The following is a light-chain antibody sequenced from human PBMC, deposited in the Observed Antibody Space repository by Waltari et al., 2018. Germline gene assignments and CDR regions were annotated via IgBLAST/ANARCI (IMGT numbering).Light chain of an antibody. Sequence: DIVMTQSPDSLAVSLGERATINCKSSQSLLWSFNNNNYLAWYQQKPGQPPKLLMHWASTRESGVPDRFSGSGSGADFTLPISSLQAEDVAVYYCQQYYSTPPTFGQGTKLEIK. CDR2: WAS. CDR3: QQYYSTPPT. V-gene: IGKV4-1*01. J-gene: IGKJ2*01. CDR1: QSLLWSFNNNNY.